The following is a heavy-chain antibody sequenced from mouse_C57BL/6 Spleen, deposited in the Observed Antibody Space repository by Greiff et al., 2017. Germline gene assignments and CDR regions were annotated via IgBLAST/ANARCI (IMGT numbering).Heavy chain of an antibody. CDR1: GFTFSDYG. Sequence: EVKLVESGGGLVKPGGSLKLSCAASGFTFSDYGMHWVRQAPEKGLEWVAYISSGSSTIYYADTVKGRFTISRDNAKNTLFLQMTSLRSEDTAMYYCARPSYYDYDEGFAYWGQGTLVTVSA. D-gene: IGHD2-4*01. V-gene: IGHV5-17*01. CDR3: ARPSYYDYDEGFAY. CDR2: ISSGSSTI. J-gene: IGHJ3*01.